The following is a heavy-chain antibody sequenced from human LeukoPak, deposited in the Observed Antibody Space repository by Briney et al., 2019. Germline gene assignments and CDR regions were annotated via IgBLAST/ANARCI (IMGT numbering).Heavy chain of an antibody. J-gene: IGHJ5*02. Sequence: SETLSLTCTVSGGSFSGYYWSWIRQPPRKGLEWIGSFYYSGSTYYHPSLKNRVAISMDTSKNQFFLRLSSVTGGDPGVYFCARFKGVGSRFDPWGQGTLVPVSS. V-gene: IGHV4-39*01. CDR2: FYYSGST. CDR3: ARFKGVGSRFDP. CDR1: GGSFSGYY. D-gene: IGHD2-8*01.